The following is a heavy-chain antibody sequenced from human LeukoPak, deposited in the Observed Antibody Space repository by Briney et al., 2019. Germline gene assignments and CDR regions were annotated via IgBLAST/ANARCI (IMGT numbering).Heavy chain of an antibody. CDR2: INHSGST. CDR1: GGSFSGYY. CDR3: ARRNYYGSGDQVDY. V-gene: IGHV4-34*01. Sequence: PSETLSLTCAVYGGSFSGYYWSWIRQPPGKGLEWIGEINHSGSTNYNPSLKSRVTISVDTSKNQFSLKLSSVTAADTAVYYCARRNYYGSGDQVDYWGQGTLVTVSS. D-gene: IGHD3-10*01. J-gene: IGHJ4*02.